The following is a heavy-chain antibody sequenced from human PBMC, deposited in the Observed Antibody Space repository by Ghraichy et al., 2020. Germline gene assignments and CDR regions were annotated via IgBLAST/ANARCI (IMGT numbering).Heavy chain of an antibody. Sequence: SETLSLTCTVSGGSISSYYWSWIRQPPGKGLEWIGYIYYSGSTNYNPSLKSRVTISVDTSKNQFSLKLSSVTAADTAVYYCARYYQLPHESFFDYWGQGTLVTVSS. CDR3: ARYYQLPHESFFDY. CDR2: IYYSGST. V-gene: IGHV4-59*01. D-gene: IGHD2-2*01. CDR1: GGSISSYY. J-gene: IGHJ4*02.